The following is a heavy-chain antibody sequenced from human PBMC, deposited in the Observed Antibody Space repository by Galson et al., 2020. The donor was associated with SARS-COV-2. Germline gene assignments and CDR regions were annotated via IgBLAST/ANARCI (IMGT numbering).Heavy chain of an antibody. CDR3: ARHGPRRQYDILTGSRVYYYYGMDV. D-gene: IGHD3-9*01. Sequence: GSTYYNPSLKSRVTISVDTSKNQFSLKLSSVTAADTTVYYCARHGPRRQYDILTGSRVYYYYGMDVWGQGTTVTVSS. J-gene: IGHJ6*02. CDR2: GST. V-gene: IGHV4-39*01.